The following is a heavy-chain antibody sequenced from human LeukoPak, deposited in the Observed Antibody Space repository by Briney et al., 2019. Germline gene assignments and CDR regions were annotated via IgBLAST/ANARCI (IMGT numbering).Heavy chain of an antibody. Sequence: PSQTLSLTCTVFGGSISSGGYYWSWIRQHPGKGLEWIGYIYYSGSTYYNPSLKSRVTISVDTSKNQFSLKLSSVTAADTAVYYCARTTRRDGYNPSWFDPWGQGTLVTVSS. D-gene: IGHD5-24*01. V-gene: IGHV4-31*03. CDR1: GGSISSGGYY. CDR2: IYYSGST. CDR3: ARTTRRDGYNPSWFDP. J-gene: IGHJ5*02.